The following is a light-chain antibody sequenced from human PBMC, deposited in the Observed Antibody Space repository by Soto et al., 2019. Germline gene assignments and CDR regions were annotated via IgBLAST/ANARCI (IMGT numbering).Light chain of an antibody. Sequence: EIVLTQSPGTLSLSPGERATLSCRASQSVSSSYLAWYQQKPSQAPRLLIYGASSRATGIPDRFSGSGSGTDFTLTISRLEPEDFAVYYCQQYGSSTATFGGGTKVEIK. CDR2: GAS. J-gene: IGKJ4*01. V-gene: IGKV3-20*01. CDR1: QSVSSSY. CDR3: QQYGSSTAT.